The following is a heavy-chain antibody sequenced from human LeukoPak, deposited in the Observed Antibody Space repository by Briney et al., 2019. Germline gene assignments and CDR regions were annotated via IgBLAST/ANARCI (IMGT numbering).Heavy chain of an antibody. CDR2: FNSDGSSI. D-gene: IGHD5-24*01. CDR3: ARDKSYNLDC. V-gene: IGHV3-74*01. J-gene: IGHJ4*02. CDR1: GFTFSSYW. Sequence: PGGSLRLSCAASGFTFSSYWMHSVRQVPGKGLVWVSHFNSDGSSITYADSVKGRFTISRDNAEHTLHLQMDRLRAEDTAVYYCARDKSYNLDCWGQGTLVTVSS.